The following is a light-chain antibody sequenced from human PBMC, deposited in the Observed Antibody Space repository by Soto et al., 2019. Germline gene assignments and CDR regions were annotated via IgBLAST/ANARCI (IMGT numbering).Light chain of an antibody. CDR3: QQRTKWPLT. J-gene: IGKJ4*01. CDR1: QSISIY. Sequence: EIVLTQSPATLSLSPGEXATLSCRASQSISIYLAWYQQKPGQAPRLLIYDASNRATGIPARFSGRGSGTDFTLTISSLEPEDFAVYYCQQRTKWPLTFGGGTKVEIK. CDR2: DAS. V-gene: IGKV3-11*01.